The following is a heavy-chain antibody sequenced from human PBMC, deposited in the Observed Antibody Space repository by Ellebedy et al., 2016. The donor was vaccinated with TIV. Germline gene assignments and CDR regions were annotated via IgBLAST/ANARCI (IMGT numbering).Heavy chain of an antibody. CDR2: IIPIFGKA. V-gene: IGHV1-69*13. D-gene: IGHD3-10*01. J-gene: IGHJ4*02. CDR1: GGIFSKYA. CDR3: ASDTGFGVI. Sequence: SVKVSXXASGGIFSKYAISWVRQAPGQGPEWMGGIIPIFGKANYAQKFQGRVTITADESTNTAYMELSSLRSEDTAVYYCASDTGFGVIWGQGTLVTVSS.